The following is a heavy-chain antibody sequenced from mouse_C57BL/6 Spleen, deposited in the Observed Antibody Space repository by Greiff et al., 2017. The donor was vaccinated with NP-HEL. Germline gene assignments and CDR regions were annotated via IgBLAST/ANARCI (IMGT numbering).Heavy chain of an antibody. J-gene: IGHJ1*03. Sequence: QVQLQQSGAELVRPGASVTLSCKASGYTFTDYEMHWVKQTPVHGLEWIGAIDPETGGTAYTQKFKGKAILTADKSSSTAYIELRSLTSEDSAVYYCTAYYGSSYEGWYFDVWGTGTTVTGSS. CDR1: GYTFTDYE. V-gene: IGHV1-15*01. CDR3: TAYYGSSYEGWYFDV. D-gene: IGHD1-1*01. CDR2: IDPETGGT.